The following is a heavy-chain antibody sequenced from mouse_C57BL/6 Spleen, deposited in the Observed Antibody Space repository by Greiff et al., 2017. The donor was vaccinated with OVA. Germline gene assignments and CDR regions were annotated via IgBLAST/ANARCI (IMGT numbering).Heavy chain of an antibody. D-gene: IGHD3-2*02. CDR3: ARTGEAQATHFDD. CDR1: GYTFTSYW. V-gene: IGHV1-69*01. Sequence: QVQLQQPVAELVMPGASVKLSCKASGYTFTSYWMHWVKQRPGQGLGWIGEIDPSDSYTNYNQKFKGKATLTLDKSSSTAYMQLSSLTSEDSAVYYWARTGEAQATHFDDWGQGTTLTGSS. CDR2: IDPSDSYT. J-gene: IGHJ2*01.